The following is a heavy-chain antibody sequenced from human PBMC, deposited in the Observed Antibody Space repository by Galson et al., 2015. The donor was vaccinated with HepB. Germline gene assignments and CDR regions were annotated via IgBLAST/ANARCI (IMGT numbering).Heavy chain of an antibody. CDR1: GFSFTSDW. Sequence: QSGAEVTKPGESLRISCKGSGFSFTSDWISWVRQMPGKGLEWMGRIAPSESYTSYSPSFQGHVTISADKSISTAYLQWSSLKASDTSIFYCARHGSYDSPLDWDQVTLFTVSS. V-gene: IGHV5-10-1*01. D-gene: IGHD1-26*01. CDR3: ARHGSYDSPLD. J-gene: IGHJ4*02. CDR2: IAPSESYT.